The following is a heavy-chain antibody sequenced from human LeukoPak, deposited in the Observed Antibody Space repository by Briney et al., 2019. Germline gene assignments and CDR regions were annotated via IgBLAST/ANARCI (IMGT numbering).Heavy chain of an antibody. CDR2: INHSGST. CDR1: GGSFSGYY. J-gene: IGHJ5*02. Sequence: MTSETLSLTCAVYGGSFSGYYWSWIRQPPGKGLEWIGEINHSGSTNYNPSLKSRVTISVDTSKNQFSLRLTSVTAADTAVYYCARHWSHSVAQFRRYYWFDPWGQGTLVTVSS. D-gene: IGHD2-15*01. V-gene: IGHV4-34*01. CDR3: ARHWSHSVAQFRRYYWFDP.